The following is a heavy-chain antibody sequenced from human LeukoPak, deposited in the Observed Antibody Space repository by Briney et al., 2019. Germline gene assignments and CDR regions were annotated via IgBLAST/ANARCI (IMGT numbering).Heavy chain of an antibody. CDR1: RGTFSSYA. Sequence: SVKVSCKASRGTFSSYAISWVRQAPGQGLEWMGGIIPIFGTANYAQKFQGRVTITTDESTSTAYMELSSLRSEDTAVYYCARGGIAALNWFDPWGQGTLVTVSS. CDR2: IIPIFGTA. D-gene: IGHD6-13*01. CDR3: ARGGIAALNWFDP. J-gene: IGHJ5*02. V-gene: IGHV1-69*05.